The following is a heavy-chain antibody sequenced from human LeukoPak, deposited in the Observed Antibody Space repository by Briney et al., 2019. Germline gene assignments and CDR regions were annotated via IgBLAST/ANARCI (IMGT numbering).Heavy chain of an antibody. CDR3: ARDYYDSSGYFSFDY. D-gene: IGHD3-22*01. J-gene: IGHJ4*02. CDR1: GDTFTNYA. V-gene: IGHV1-69*11. CDR2: VIPFLGTS. Sequence: SVKVSCKTSGDTFTNYAITWVRQAPGQGLEWMGRVIPFLGTSNSAQRFQGRVTLTTDDSTSTASLELRGLISEDTAMYYCARDYYDSSGYFSFDYWGQGTLVTVSS.